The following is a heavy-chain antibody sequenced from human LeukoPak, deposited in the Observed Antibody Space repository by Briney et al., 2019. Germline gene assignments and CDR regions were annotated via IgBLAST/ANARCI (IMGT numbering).Heavy chain of an antibody. J-gene: IGHJ4*02. D-gene: IGHD2-15*01. CDR1: GFTFSSYA. V-gene: IGHV3-23*01. Sequence: GGSLRLSCAASGFTFSSYAMSWVRQAPGKGLEWVSDVSGSGGSTYYADSVKGRFTISRDKSKNTLYLQMNSLRTEDTAVYYCAKEVGYCSGGSCYFFDYWGQGTLVTVSS. CDR2: VSGSGGST. CDR3: AKEVGYCSGGSCYFFDY.